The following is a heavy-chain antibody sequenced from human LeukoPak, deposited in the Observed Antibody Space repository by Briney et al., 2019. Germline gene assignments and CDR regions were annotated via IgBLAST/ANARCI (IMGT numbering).Heavy chain of an antibody. CDR1: GFTFSSYS. J-gene: IGHJ4*02. V-gene: IGHV3-21*01. CDR3: ARGERLVPAAPFDY. D-gene: IGHD2-2*01. Sequence: GGSLRLSCAASGFTFSSYSMNWVRQAPGKGLEWVSSISSSSSYIYYADSVKGRFTISRDKAKNSLYLQMNSLRAEDTAVYYCARGERLVPAAPFDYWGQGTLVTVSS. CDR2: ISSSSSYI.